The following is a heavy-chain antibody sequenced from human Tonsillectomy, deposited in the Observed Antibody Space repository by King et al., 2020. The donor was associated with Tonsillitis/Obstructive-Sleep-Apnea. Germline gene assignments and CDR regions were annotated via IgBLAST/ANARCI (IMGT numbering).Heavy chain of an antibody. D-gene: IGHD2-15*01. Sequence: EVQLVESGGVVVQPGGSLRLSCAASGFTFDDYSMHWVRQTPGKGLEWVSLITWDGSSTYYADSVKGRFTISRDNSKNSLYLQMNSLRTEDTALYYCATDIGLVVVSRGGFGFWGQGTLVTVSS. V-gene: IGHV3-43*01. J-gene: IGHJ4*02. CDR3: ATDIGLVVVSRGGFGF. CDR2: ITWDGSST. CDR1: GFTFDDYS.